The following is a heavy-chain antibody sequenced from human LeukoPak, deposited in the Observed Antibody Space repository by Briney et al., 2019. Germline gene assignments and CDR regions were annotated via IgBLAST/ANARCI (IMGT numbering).Heavy chain of an antibody. J-gene: IGHJ4*02. CDR1: GGTFSSYA. V-gene: IGHV1-69*13. Sequence: ASVTVSCKASGGTFSSYAISWVRQAPGQGLEWMGGIIPIFGTANYAQKFQGRVTITADESTSTAYMELSSLRSEDTAVYYCASRRGFSKTGTTPFDYWGQGTLVTVSS. CDR2: IIPIFGTA. D-gene: IGHD1-14*01. CDR3: ASRRGFSKTGTTPFDY.